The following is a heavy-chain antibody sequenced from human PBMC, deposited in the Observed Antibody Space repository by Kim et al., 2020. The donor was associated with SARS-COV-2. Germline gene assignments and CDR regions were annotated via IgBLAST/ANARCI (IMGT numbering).Heavy chain of an antibody. CDR2: TYYWSGWYN. V-gene: IGHV6-1*01. Sequence: SQTLSLTCAISGDSVSSNNVAWNWVRQSPSRGLEWLGRTYYWSGWYNDCAVSVKGRISISLDASQNQLSLQLNSMTPEDTAVYYCARGINSAFDIWGQGTVVTVSS. CDR1: GDSVSSNNVA. CDR3: ARGINSAFDI. D-gene: IGHD5-18*01. J-gene: IGHJ3*02.